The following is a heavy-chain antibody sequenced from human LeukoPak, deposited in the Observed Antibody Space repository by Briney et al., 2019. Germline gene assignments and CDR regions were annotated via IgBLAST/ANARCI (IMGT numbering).Heavy chain of an antibody. J-gene: IGHJ4*02. V-gene: IGHV3-53*04. Sequence: GGSLRLSCGASGFTFSTEAMSWVRQAPGKGLEWVSVIYSGGSTYYADSVKGRFTISRHNSKNTLYLQMNSLRAEDTAVYYCARGSGSYYLDWGQGTLVTVSS. D-gene: IGHD1-26*01. CDR3: ARGSGSYYLD. CDR1: GFTFSTEA. CDR2: IYSGGST.